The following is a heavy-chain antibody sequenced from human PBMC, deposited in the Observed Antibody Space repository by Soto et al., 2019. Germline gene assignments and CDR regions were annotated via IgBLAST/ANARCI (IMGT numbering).Heavy chain of an antibody. CDR3: ATSTVGSTTFPPHAFDI. CDR2: IIPIFGTA. D-gene: IGHD1-26*01. Sequence: QVQLVQSGAEVKKPGASVKVSCKASGGTFSSYAISWVRQAHGQGLEWMGGIIPIFGTANYAQKFQCRVTITADESTSTAYMELSSLRSEDTAVYYCATSTVGSTTFPPHAFDIWGQGTMVTVSS. V-gene: IGHV1-69*01. CDR1: GGTFSSYA. J-gene: IGHJ3*02.